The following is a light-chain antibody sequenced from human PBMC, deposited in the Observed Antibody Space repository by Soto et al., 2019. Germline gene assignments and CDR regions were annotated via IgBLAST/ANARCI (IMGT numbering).Light chain of an antibody. CDR3: SSYTSGSSHYV. CDR1: SGDIGGYNS. Sequence: QSVLTQPASVSGPPGQSITISCTGTSGDIGGYNSVSWYQQHPGKAPKLLIYEVVKRPSGVSNRFSGSKSGNTASLTISGLQAEDEADYHCSSYTSGSSHYVFGTGTKVTVL. CDR2: EVV. V-gene: IGLV2-14*01. J-gene: IGLJ1*01.